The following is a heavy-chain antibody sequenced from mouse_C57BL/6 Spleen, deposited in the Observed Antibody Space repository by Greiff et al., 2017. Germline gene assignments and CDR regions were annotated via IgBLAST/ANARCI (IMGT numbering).Heavy chain of an antibody. D-gene: IGHD3-3*01. V-gene: IGHV5-16*01. CDR3: ARGGTPDAMDY. CDR1: GFTFSDYY. CDR2: INYDGSST. Sequence: EVKLMESEGGLVQPGSSMKLSCTASGFTFSDYYMAWVRQVPEKGLEWVANINYDGSSTYYLDSLKSRFIISRDNAKNILYLQMSSLKSEDTATYYCARGGTPDAMDYWGQGTSVTVSA. J-gene: IGHJ4*01.